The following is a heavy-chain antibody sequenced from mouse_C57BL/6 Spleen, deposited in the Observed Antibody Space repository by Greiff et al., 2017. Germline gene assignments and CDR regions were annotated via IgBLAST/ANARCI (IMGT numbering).Heavy chain of an antibody. CDR1: EYEFPSHD. CDR2: INSDGGST. D-gene: IGHD2-4*01. CDR3: ASGGDYGAMDY. V-gene: IGHV5-2*01. J-gene: IGHJ4*01. Sequence: EVMLVESGGGLVQPGESLKLSCESNEYEFPSHDMSWVRKTPEKRLELVAAINSDGGSTYYPDTMERRFIISRDNTKTTLYLQMSSLRSEDTALYYWASGGDYGAMDYWGQGTSVTVSA.